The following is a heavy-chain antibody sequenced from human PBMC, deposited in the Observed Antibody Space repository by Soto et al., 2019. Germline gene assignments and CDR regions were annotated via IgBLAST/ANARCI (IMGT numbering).Heavy chain of an antibody. CDR3: VARGMTYDFLSGPHPFDP. Sequence: PSETLSLTCAAHNGSFTDYFWTWIRQSPGKGLEWIGEINHRGGATYNPSLRSRVTISIDTSKNHFSLSLRSLTAADTAVYYCVARGMTYDFLSGPHPFDPSGHGTLVTVSS. J-gene: IGHJ5*02. V-gene: IGHV4-34*01. CDR1: NGSFTDYF. CDR2: INHRGGA. D-gene: IGHD3-3*01.